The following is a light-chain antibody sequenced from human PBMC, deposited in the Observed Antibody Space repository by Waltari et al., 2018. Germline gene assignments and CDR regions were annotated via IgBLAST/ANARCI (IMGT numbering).Light chain of an antibody. Sequence: EIVLTQSPGTLSLSPGASATLSCRASQSVSRSLAWYQQKPGQAPRLLIYGASSRATGVPDRFSGSGSGTDFSLTISRLEPEDFAVYYCQHYVRLPVSFGQGTKVEIK. J-gene: IGKJ1*01. CDR3: QHYVRLPVS. CDR2: GAS. V-gene: IGKV3-20*01. CDR1: QSVSRS.